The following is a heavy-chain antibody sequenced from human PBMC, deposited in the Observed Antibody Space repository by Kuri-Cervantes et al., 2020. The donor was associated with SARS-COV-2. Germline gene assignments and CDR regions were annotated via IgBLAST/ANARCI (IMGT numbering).Heavy chain of an antibody. CDR3: AKVKDILTGYRDAFDI. D-gene: IGHD3-9*01. V-gene: IGHV3-73*01. J-gene: IGHJ3*02. CDR2: IRSKANSYAT. CDR1: GFTFSGSA. Sequence: GESLKISCAASGFTFSGSAMHWVRQASGKGLEWVGRIRSKANSYATAYAASVKGRFTISRDDSKNTAYLQMNSLRAEDTAVYYCAKVKDILTGYRDAFDIWGQGTMVTVSS.